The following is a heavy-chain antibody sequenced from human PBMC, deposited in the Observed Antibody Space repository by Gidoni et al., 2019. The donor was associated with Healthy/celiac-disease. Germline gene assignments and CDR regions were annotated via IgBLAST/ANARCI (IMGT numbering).Heavy chain of an antibody. Sequence: EVQLVESGGGLIQPGGSRRLSCAASGDTVSSNNLSWGRQAPGKGLEWVAVIYIGSSTYYADSVKGRFTISRDNSKNTLYLQMNSLRADDTAVYYCAILLWTYSGYDLGRGYFDYWGQGTLVTVSS. CDR1: GDTVSSNN. CDR3: AILLWTYSGYDLGRGYFDY. D-gene: IGHD5-12*01. CDR2: IYIGSST. V-gene: IGHV3-53*01. J-gene: IGHJ4*02.